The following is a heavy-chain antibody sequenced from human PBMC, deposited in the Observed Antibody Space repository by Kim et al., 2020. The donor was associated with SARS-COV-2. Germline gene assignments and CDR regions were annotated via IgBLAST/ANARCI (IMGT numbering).Heavy chain of an antibody. CDR2: ITGSSATM. V-gene: IGHV3-48*02. CDR1: GFPFSSYI. D-gene: IGHD3-9*01. Sequence: GGSLRLSCAASGFPFSSYIIHWVRQAPGMGLEWVSYITGSSATMDYADSVKGRFTVSRDNAKNSLYLQMSSLRDEDTAVYYCARGFQSGKYFAWGQGTLV. CDR3: ARGFQSGKYFA. J-gene: IGHJ4*02.